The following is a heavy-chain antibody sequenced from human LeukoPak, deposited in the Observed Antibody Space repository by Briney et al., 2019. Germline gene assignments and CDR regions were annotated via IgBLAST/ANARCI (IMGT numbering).Heavy chain of an antibody. Sequence: GGSLRLSCAASGFTFSSYSMNWVRQAPGKGLEWVSSISSSSSYIYYADSVKGRFTISRDNAKNSLYLQMISLRAEDTAVYYCASNKDSGWYSDYWGQGTLVTVSS. J-gene: IGHJ4*02. D-gene: IGHD6-19*01. CDR3: ASNKDSGWYSDY. CDR2: ISSSSSYI. CDR1: GFTFSSYS. V-gene: IGHV3-21*01.